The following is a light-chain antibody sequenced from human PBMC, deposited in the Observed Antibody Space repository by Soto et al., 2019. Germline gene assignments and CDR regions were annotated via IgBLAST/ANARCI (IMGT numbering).Light chain of an antibody. V-gene: IGLV2-11*01. CDR2: DVS. Sequence: QSALTQPRSVSGSPGQSVTISCTGTSSDVGGYTYVSWYQYHPGKAPKLMIYDVSKRPSGIPDRLSGSKSGNTASLTISGLQAEDEADYYCCSYAGSYVIFGGGTKVTVL. J-gene: IGLJ2*01. CDR3: CSYAGSYVI. CDR1: SSDVGGYTY.